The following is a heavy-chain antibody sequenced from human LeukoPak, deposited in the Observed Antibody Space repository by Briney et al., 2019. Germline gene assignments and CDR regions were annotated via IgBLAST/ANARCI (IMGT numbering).Heavy chain of an antibody. V-gene: IGHV3-72*01. J-gene: IGHJ3*01. Sequence: PGGSLRLSCAASGFTFSDHYIGWVRQAPGKGLEWVGRSGNKADSYTAEYAASVEGRFTISRDDSKKSLYLQLNTLTIEDTADYHGTGGYSGVSVYAFDVWGQGTTVTVSS. D-gene: IGHD5-12*01. CDR1: GFTFSDHY. CDR2: SGNKADSYTA. CDR3: TGGYSGVSVYAFDV.